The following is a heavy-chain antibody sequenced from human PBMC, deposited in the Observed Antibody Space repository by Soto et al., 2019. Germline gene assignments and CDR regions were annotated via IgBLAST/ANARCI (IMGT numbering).Heavy chain of an antibody. D-gene: IGHD6-19*01. Sequence: PGGSLRLSCAASGFTFSSYSMNWVRQAPGKGLEWVSSISTTGAITYYADSVKGRFTISRDNSKSTLYLQMNSLGVEDTALYYCANPWGPGWSYFDLWGQGTVVTVSS. CDR1: GFTFSSYS. V-gene: IGHV3-23*01. CDR2: ISTTGAIT. CDR3: ANPWGPGWSYFDL. J-gene: IGHJ4*02.